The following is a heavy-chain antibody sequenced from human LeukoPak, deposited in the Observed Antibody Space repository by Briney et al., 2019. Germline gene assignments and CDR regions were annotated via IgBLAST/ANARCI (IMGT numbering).Heavy chain of an antibody. CDR3: ATLKATDYYDSSGYYHDY. D-gene: IGHD3-22*01. CDR1: GGTFSSYA. Sequence: SVKVSCKASGGTFSSYAISWVRQAPGQGLEWMGGIIPIFGTANYAQKSQGRVTITADESTSTAYMELSSLRSEDTAVYYCATLKATDYYDSSGYYHDYWGQGTLVTVSS. V-gene: IGHV1-69*13. CDR2: IIPIFGTA. J-gene: IGHJ4*02.